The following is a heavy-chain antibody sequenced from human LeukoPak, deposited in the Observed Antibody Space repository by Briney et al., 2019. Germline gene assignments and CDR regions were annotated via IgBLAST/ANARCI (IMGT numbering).Heavy chain of an antibody. CDR1: GYTFTGYY. Sequence: ASVKVSCKASGYTFTGYYMHWVRQAPGQGLEWMGWISGYNGNTNYAQNLQGRATMTTDTSTSTAYMELRSLRFDDTAFYYCARVPLRYFDWSPGEFDYWGQGTLVTVSS. CDR2: ISGYNGNT. J-gene: IGHJ4*02. V-gene: IGHV1-18*04. CDR3: ARVPLRYFDWSPGEFDY. D-gene: IGHD3-9*01.